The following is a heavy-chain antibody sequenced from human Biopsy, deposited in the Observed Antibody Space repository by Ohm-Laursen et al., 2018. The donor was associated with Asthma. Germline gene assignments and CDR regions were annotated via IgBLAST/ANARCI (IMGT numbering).Heavy chain of an antibody. J-gene: IGHJ4*02. CDR1: GGSISSGGYS. V-gene: IGHV4-30-2*01. CDR2: IYHSGST. CDR3: ARVKDGYNFDY. Sequence: SETLSLTCAVSGGSISSGGYSWSWIRQPPGKGLEWIGYIYHSGSTYYNPSLKSRVTISADRSKNQFSLKLSSVTAADTAVYYCARVKDGYNFDYWGRGTLVTVSS. D-gene: IGHD5-24*01.